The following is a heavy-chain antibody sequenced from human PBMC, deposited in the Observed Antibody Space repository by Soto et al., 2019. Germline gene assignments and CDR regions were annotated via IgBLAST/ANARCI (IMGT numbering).Heavy chain of an antibody. Sequence: QVQLVESGGGVVQPGRSLRLSCAASGFTFTSYAMHWVRQAPGKGLEWVAVISYDGSNKYYADSVKGRFTISRDNSKNTLYLQMNSLRAEATAVYYCARDKRDLRFLEWSYYFDYWGQGTLVPVSS. CDR3: ARDKRDLRFLEWSYYFDY. V-gene: IGHV3-30-3*01. CDR1: GFTFTSYA. CDR2: ISYDGSNK. J-gene: IGHJ4*02. D-gene: IGHD3-3*01.